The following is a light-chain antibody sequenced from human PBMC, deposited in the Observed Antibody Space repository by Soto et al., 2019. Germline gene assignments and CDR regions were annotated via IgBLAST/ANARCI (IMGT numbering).Light chain of an antibody. J-gene: IGKJ5*01. V-gene: IGKV2-28*01. CDR3: MQGLQDHLT. CDR1: HSLLHRNGYNY. Sequence: QXPLSLPVTPGESASVSCRSSHSLLHRNGYNYVHWYLQKPGQSPQVLIYLVSNRASGVPDRFSGSGSGTDFTLKISGVEPEDVGLYYSMQGLQDHLTFGQSTRLEIK. CDR2: LVS.